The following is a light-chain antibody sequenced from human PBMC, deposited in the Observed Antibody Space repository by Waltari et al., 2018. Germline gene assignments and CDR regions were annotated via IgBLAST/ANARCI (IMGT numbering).Light chain of an antibody. CDR3: QTWGTGIHVV. V-gene: IGLV4-69*01. Sequence: QVVLTQSPSASASLGASVKLTCTLSSGLSSYAIAWHQQQPEKGPRYLMKVNSGGSHSKGDGIPDRFSGSSSGAERYLTISSLQSEDEADYYCQTWGTGIHVVFGGGTKLTVL. CDR1: SGLSSYA. J-gene: IGLJ2*01. CDR2: VNSGGSH.